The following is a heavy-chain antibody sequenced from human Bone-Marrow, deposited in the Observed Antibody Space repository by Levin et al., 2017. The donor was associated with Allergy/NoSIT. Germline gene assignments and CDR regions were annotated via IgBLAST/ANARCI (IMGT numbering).Heavy chain of an antibody. V-gene: IGHV3-30-3*01. D-gene: IGHD6-13*01. CDR2: ISYDGSNK. Sequence: GESLKISCAASGFTFSSYAMHWVRQAPGKGLEWVAVISYDGSNKYYADSVKGRFTISRDNSKNTLYLQMNSLRAEDTAVYYCFATAAAGTNAFDIWGQGTMVTVSS. CDR3: FATAAAGTNAFDI. J-gene: IGHJ3*02. CDR1: GFTFSSYA.